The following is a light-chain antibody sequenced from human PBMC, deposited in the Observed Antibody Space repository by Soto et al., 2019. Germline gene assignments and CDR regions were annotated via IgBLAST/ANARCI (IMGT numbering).Light chain of an antibody. V-gene: IGKV1-39*01. CDR1: QTVANY. Sequence: DIQMTQSPSSLSAFVGDRVTITCRASQTVANYFNWYQQKPGNAPKLLIYTASSLQSGVPSRFSGSGSGTDFTLTISSLQPEDFATYYCQQSYSTLPTFGQGTRLEIK. CDR2: TAS. CDR3: QQSYSTLPT. J-gene: IGKJ5*01.